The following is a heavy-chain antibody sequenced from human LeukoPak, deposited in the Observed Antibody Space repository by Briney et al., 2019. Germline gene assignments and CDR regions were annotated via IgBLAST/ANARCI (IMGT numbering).Heavy chain of an antibody. V-gene: IGHV3-7*03. CDR2: IKLDGSEK. J-gene: IGHJ4*02. D-gene: IGHD3-3*01. Sequence: PGGSLRLSCAASGFTFGRYWMSWVRQAPGKGLEWVANIKLDGSEKNYVDSVKGRFTISRDNTKNSLYLQMNSLRAEDTAVFYCARDQYDTWSRRGNFDSWGQGTLVTVSS. CDR1: GFTFGRYW. CDR3: ARDQYDTWSRRGNFDS.